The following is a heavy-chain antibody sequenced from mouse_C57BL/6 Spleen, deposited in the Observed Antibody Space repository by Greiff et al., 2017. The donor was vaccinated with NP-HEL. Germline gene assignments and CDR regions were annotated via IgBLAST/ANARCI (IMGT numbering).Heavy chain of an antibody. J-gene: IGHJ4*01. CDR3: ASENLITTVVARYAMDY. Sequence: VQLQQSGPELVKPGASVKISCKASGYSFTDYNMNWVKQSNGKSLEWIGVINPNYGTTSYNQKFKGKATLTVDQSSSTAYMQLNSLTSEDSAVYYCASENLITTVVARYAMDYWGQGTSVTVSS. D-gene: IGHD1-1*01. CDR1: GYSFTDYN. V-gene: IGHV1-39*01. CDR2: INPNYGTT.